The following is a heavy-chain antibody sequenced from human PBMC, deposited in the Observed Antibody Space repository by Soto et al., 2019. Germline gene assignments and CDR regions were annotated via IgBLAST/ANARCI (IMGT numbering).Heavy chain of an antibody. V-gene: IGHV3-48*03. J-gene: IGHJ5*02. Sequence: LRLSCAASGFTFSSYEMNWVRPSPGKGLEWVSYISSSGSTIYYADSGKGRFTISRDNSKNSLHLQMNSLRAEDTAVYYCARGSSGLVIIRFEPWGQGTMVTVSS. CDR2: ISSSGSTI. CDR3: ARGSSGLVIIRFEP. CDR1: GFTFSSYE. D-gene: IGHD3-9*01.